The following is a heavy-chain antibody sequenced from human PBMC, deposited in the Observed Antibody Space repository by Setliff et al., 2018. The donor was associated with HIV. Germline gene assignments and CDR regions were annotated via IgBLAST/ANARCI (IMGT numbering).Heavy chain of an antibody. V-gene: IGHV4-31*03. CDR3: ARPSAGGGYNYWYFDL. CDR1: GVSVSSGGYY. CDR2: VYHTSTT. J-gene: IGHJ2*01. Sequence: PSETLSLTCTVSGVSVSSGGYYWSWIRQHPGKGLEWMGYVYHTSTTYFNPSLKSRLTISVDTSKNQFSLKLGFVTAADTAVYYCARPSAGGGYNYWYFDLWGRGTLVTVSS. D-gene: IGHD5-12*01.